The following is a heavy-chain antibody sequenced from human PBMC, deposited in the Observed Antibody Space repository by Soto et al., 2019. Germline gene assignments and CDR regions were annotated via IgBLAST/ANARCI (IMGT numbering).Heavy chain of an antibody. CDR2: IYPGDSDT. D-gene: IGHD3-16*01. V-gene: IGHV5-51*01. CDR3: PRGGSTVPHHHLNAFDI. J-gene: IGHJ3*02. CDR1: GYSFTSDW. Sequence: PGEAVKISWEGSGYSFTSDWSGGVRQMPGKGLEGVGMIYPGDSDTRYSPSFQGQLTISADKSISTAYLQWSRLKASDTALYPCPRGGSTVPHHHLNAFDIWGQGTMVTVSS.